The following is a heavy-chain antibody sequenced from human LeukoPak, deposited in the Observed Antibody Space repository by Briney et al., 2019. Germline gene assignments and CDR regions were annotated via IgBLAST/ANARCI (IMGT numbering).Heavy chain of an antibody. Sequence: ASVKVSCKASGYTFTSYYMHWVRQAPGQGLEWMGWINPNSGGTNYAQKFQGRVTMTRDTSISTAYMELSRLRSDDTAVYYCARAHTMVRGVMVYWGQGTLVTVSS. J-gene: IGHJ4*02. CDR2: INPNSGGT. D-gene: IGHD3-10*01. CDR3: ARAHTMVRGVMVY. V-gene: IGHV1-2*02. CDR1: GYTFTSYY.